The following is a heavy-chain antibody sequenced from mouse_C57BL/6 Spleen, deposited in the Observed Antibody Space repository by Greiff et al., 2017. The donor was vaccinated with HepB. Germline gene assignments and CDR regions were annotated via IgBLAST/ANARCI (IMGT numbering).Heavy chain of an antibody. D-gene: IGHD1-1*01. Sequence: VKLVESGPGLVQPSQSLSITCTVSGFSLTSYGVHWVRQSPGKGLEWLGVIWSGGSTDYNAAFISRLSISKDNSKSQVFFKMNSLQADDTAIYYCARSVLRSGYFDVWGTGTTVTVSS. CDR1: GFSLTSYG. V-gene: IGHV2-2*01. J-gene: IGHJ1*03. CDR2: IWSGGST. CDR3: ARSVLRSGYFDV.